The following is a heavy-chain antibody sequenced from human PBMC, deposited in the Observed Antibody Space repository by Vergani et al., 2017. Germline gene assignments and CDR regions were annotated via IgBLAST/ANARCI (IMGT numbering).Heavy chain of an antibody. D-gene: IGHD3-22*01. CDR3: ARAPESPYYYDSSCSNYFDY. CDR2: IYHSGST. J-gene: IGHJ4*02. CDR1: GGSISSGGYS. Sequence: QLQLQESGSGLVKPSQTLSLTCAVSGGSISSGGYSWSWIRQPPGKGLEWIGYIYHSGSTYYNPSLKSRVTISVDRSKNQFSLKLSSVTAADTAVYYCARAPESPYYYDSSCSNYFDYWGQGTLVTVSS. V-gene: IGHV4-30-2*01.